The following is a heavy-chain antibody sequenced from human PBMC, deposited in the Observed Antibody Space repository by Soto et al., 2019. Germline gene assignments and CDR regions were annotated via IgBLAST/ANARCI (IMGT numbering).Heavy chain of an antibody. Sequence: PGGSLRLSCAVSGFTYSSYGMHWVRQAPGKGLEWVGVIWYDGSNKYYADSVKGRFIISRDDSKNTLSLQMNSLRAEDTAVYYCARDSAWLFDSWGQGTLVTVSS. CDR2: IWYDGSNK. D-gene: IGHD5-12*01. J-gene: IGHJ4*02. CDR3: ARDSAWLFDS. CDR1: GFTYSSYG. V-gene: IGHV3-33*08.